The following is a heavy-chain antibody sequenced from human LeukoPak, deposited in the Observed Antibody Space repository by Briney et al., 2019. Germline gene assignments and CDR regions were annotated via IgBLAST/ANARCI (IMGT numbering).Heavy chain of an antibody. CDR3: ARGIQLWFDY. J-gene: IGHJ4*02. CDR2: IYHSGST. Sequence: SETLSLTCAVSGYPISSGHYWGWIRQPPGKGLEWIGNIYHSGSTYYNPSLKSRVTISVDTSKNQFSLKLSSVTAADTAVYYCARGIQLWFDYWSQGTLVSVSS. CDR1: GYPISSGHY. D-gene: IGHD5-18*01. V-gene: IGHV4-38-2*01.